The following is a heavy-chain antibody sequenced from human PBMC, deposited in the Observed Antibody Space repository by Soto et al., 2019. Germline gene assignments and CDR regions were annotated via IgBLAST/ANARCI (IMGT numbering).Heavy chain of an antibody. J-gene: IGHJ4*02. CDR1: GGTFSSYA. CDR3: ASGGLYYYDSSGYIPEALYFDY. Sequence: SVKVSCKASGGTFSSYAISWVRQAPGQGLEWMGGIIPIFGTANYAQKFQGRVTITADESTSTAYMELSSLRSEDTAVYYCASGGLYYYDSSGYIPEALYFDYWGQGTLVTVSS. CDR2: IIPIFGTA. V-gene: IGHV1-69*13. D-gene: IGHD3-22*01.